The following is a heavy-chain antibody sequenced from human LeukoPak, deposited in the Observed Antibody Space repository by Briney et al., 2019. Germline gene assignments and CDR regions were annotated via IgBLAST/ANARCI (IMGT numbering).Heavy chain of an antibody. J-gene: IGHJ3*02. CDR1: GYTFTGYY. Sequence: EASVKVSCKASGYTFTGYYMHWVRQAPGQGLEWMGWINPNSGGTNYAQKFQGRVTMTWDTSISTAYMELSRLRSEDTAVYYCARPNSESFQTDAFNIWGQGTMVTVSS. CDR3: ARPNSESFQTDAFNI. V-gene: IGHV1-2*02. CDR2: INPNSGGT. D-gene: IGHD1-26*01.